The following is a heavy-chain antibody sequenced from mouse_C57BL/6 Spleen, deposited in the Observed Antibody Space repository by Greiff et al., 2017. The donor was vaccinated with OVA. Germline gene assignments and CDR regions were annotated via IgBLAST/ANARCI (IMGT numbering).Heavy chain of an antibody. CDR3: ARSGDSRDY. CDR2: IYPGSGST. V-gene: IGHV1-55*01. CDR1: GYTFTSSW. D-gene: IGHD1-1*01. J-gene: IGHJ2*01. Sequence: VQLQQPGAELVKPGASVKMSCKASGYTFTSSWITWVKRRPGQGLEWIGDIYPGSGSTNYNEKFKSKATLTVDTSSSTAYMQLSSLTSEDSAVYYCARSGDSRDYWGQGTTLTVSS.